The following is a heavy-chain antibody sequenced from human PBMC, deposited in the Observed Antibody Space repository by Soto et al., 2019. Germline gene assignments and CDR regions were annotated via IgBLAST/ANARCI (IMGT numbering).Heavy chain of an antibody. V-gene: IGHV4-4*07. CDR2: VFSSVSA. CDR3: ARDGMTTGDT. CDR1: GVSVRSYT. J-gene: IGHJ4*02. Sequence: PSETLSLTCIVSGVSVRSYTWSWVRQPANKGLEWIGRVFSSVSATYNPSLKSRVTITMDTPENRISLKLDSVTAADAGVYYCARDGMTTGDTWGPGTAVTVYS. D-gene: IGHD2-21*02.